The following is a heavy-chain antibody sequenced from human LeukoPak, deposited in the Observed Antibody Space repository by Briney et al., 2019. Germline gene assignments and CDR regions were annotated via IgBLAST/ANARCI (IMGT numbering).Heavy chain of an antibody. CDR2: ISSSSSYI. D-gene: IGHD2-8*02. CDR1: GFTFSSYS. CDR3: AKDAGGPPQTYYYYYMDV. V-gene: IGHV3-21*04. J-gene: IGHJ6*03. Sequence: GGSLRLSCAASGFTFSSYSMNWVRQAPGKGLEWVSSISSSSSYIYYADSVKGRFTISRDNSKNSLYLQMNSLRAEDTALYYCAKDAGGPPQTYYYYYMDVWGKGTTVTISS.